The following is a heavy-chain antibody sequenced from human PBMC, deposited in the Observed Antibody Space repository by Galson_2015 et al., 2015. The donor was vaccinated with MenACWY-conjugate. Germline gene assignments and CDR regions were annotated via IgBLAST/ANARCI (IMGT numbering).Heavy chain of an antibody. J-gene: IGHJ6*02. CDR3: ARGHYGMDA. CDR2: IKKDGSEK. V-gene: IGHV3-7*03. CDR1: GFTFRNYW. Sequence: SLRLSCAASGFTFRNYWMTWVRLAPGKGLEWVASIKKDGSEKYYVDSVKGRFTVSRDNAKNSMSLEMNSLRVEDTAVYSCARGHYGMDAWGQGTTVTVSS.